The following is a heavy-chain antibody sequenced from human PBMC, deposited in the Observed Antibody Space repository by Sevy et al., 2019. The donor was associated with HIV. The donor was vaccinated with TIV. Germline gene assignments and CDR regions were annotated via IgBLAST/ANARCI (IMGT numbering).Heavy chain of an antibody. CDR3: ARDRRTVTSGGAFDI. Sequence: GGSLRLSCAASEFTFNIYTMNWVRRAPGKGLEWVSSISSSSSYIYYADSVKGRFTISRDNAKNSLYLQMNSLRVEDTAVYYCARDRRTVTSGGAFDIWGQGTMVTVSS. CDR2: ISSSSSYI. D-gene: IGHD4-17*01. CDR1: EFTFNIYT. V-gene: IGHV3-21*01. J-gene: IGHJ3*02.